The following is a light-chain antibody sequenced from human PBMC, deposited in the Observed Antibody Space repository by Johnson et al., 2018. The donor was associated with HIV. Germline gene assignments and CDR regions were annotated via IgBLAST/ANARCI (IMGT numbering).Light chain of an antibody. CDR3: GTWDSILSAEAG. J-gene: IGLJ1*01. CDR1: SSNIGNNY. Sequence: QSVLTQSPSVSAAPGQKVTISCSGSSSNIGNNYVSWYQQLPGTAPKLLIYDNNKRPSGIPDRFSGSKSGTSATLGITGLQTGDEADYYCGTWDSILSAEAGLGSGTKVTVL. V-gene: IGLV1-51*01. CDR2: DNN.